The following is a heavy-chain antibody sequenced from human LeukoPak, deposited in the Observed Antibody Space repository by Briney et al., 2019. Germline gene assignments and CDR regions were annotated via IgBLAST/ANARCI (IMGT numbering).Heavy chain of an antibody. CDR1: GFTFSDYY. CDR3: ARAIGYCSSTSCYSEYFQH. Sequence: PGGSLRLSCVASGFTFSDYYMSWIRQAPGKGLEWVSYISSSSSYTNCADSVKGRFTISRDNAKNSLYLQMNSLRAEDTAVYYCARAIGYCSSTSCYSEYFQHWGQGTLVTVSS. V-gene: IGHV3-11*05. CDR2: ISSSSSYT. J-gene: IGHJ1*01. D-gene: IGHD2-2*01.